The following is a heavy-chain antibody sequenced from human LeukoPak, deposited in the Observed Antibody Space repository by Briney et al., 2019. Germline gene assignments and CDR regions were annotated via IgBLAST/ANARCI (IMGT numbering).Heavy chain of an antibody. Sequence: SQTLSLTCAISGDSVSSNSAAWNWIRQSPSRGLEWLGRTYYRSKWYNDYAVSVKSRITINPDTSKNQFSLQLNPVTPEDTAVYYCARSSVHNWNQPFDYWGQGTLVTVSS. CDR1: GDSVSSNSAA. CDR2: TYYRSKWYN. CDR3: ARSSVHNWNQPFDY. D-gene: IGHD1-1*01. V-gene: IGHV6-1*01. J-gene: IGHJ4*02.